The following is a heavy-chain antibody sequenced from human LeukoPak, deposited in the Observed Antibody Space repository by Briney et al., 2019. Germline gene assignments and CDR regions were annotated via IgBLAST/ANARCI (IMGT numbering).Heavy chain of an antibody. CDR3: ARGGIRRLDP. D-gene: IGHD5-18*01. Sequence: SETLSLTCAVYGGSFSGYYWSWIRHPRGKGLEWIGEINHSGSTNYNPSVKSRVTISVDTSKNQFSLKLSSVTAADTAVYYCARGGIRRLDPWGQGTLVTVSS. CDR2: INHSGST. V-gene: IGHV4-34*01. J-gene: IGHJ5*02. CDR1: GGSFSGYY.